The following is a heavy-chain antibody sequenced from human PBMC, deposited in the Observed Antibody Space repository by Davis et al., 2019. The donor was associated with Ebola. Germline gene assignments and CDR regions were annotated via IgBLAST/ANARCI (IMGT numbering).Heavy chain of an antibody. D-gene: IGHD3-22*01. CDR1: GYSFTSYW. CDR2: IYPGDSDT. V-gene: IGHV5-51*01. J-gene: IGHJ3*02. Sequence: KVSCKGSGYSFTSYWIGWVRQMPGKGLEWMGIIYPGDSDTRYSPSFQGQVTISADKSISTAYLQWSSLKASDTAMHYCARHVIYYDSSGSPDAFDIWGQGTMVTVSS. CDR3: ARHVIYYDSSGSPDAFDI.